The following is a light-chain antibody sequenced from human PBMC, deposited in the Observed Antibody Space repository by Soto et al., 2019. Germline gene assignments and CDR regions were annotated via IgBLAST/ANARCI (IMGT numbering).Light chain of an antibody. Sequence: QSALTQPPSASGSPGQSVTISCTGTSSDVGGNNYVSWYQQYPGRAPKLMIYEVTKRPSGVPDRFSVSKSGNTASLTVSGLQAEDEADYYCSSYAASNNFYFVFGGGTKLTVL. CDR1: SSDVGGNNY. J-gene: IGLJ3*02. CDR2: EVT. CDR3: SSYAASNNFYFV. V-gene: IGLV2-8*01.